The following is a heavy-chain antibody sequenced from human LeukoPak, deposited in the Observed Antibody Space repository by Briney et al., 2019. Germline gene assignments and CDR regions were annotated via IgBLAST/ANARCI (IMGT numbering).Heavy chain of an antibody. D-gene: IGHD6-19*01. V-gene: IGHV3-23*01. CDR2: ISGSGDST. CDR1: GFTFSNYA. CDR3: AKDSVVVAGLVNYFDY. Sequence: QPGGSLRLSCAPSGFTFSNYAMSWVRQAPGRGGEGVSGISGSGDSTNYAESVKGRFTISRENSKNTLYLRMNSLRAEDTAVYYCAKDSVVVAGLVNYFDYWRQGTLVTVSS. J-gene: IGHJ4*02.